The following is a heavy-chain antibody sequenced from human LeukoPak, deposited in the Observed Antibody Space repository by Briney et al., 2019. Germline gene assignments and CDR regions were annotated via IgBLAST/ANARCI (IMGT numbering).Heavy chain of an antibody. CDR3: VRKNRDFNAAFDI. Sequence: PGGSLRLSCAASGFTVSNNYMSWVRQAPGKGLEWVSITYSDSSTNYADSVKGRFTISRDTSQNTLSLQMNSLRAEDTAVYYCVRKNRDFNAAFDIWGQGTVVTVSP. J-gene: IGHJ3*02. CDR2: TYSDSST. CDR1: GFTVSNNY. D-gene: IGHD2-21*02. V-gene: IGHV3-53*01.